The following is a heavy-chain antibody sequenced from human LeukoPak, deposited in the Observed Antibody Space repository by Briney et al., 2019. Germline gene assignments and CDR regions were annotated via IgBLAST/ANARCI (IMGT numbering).Heavy chain of an antibody. D-gene: IGHD6-6*01. CDR3: TTTSIAARGHFDY. CDR2: IKSKTDGGTT. V-gene: IGHV3-15*01. J-gene: IGHJ4*02. CDR1: GFTFSNAW. Sequence: GGSLRLSCAASGFTFSNAWMSWVRQAPGKGLEWVGRIKSKTDGGTTDYAAPVKGRFTISRDDSKNTLYLQMNSLKTEDTAVYYCTTTSIAARGHFDYWGQGTLVTVSS.